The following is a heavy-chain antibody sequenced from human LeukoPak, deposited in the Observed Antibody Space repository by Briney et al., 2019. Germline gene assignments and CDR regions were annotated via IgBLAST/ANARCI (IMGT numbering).Heavy chain of an antibody. CDR3: ARDFRGGTGGLDY. V-gene: IGHV4-59*01. D-gene: IGHD3/OR15-3a*01. CDR2: IYYSGST. Sequence: SETLSLTCTVSGGSISSYYWSWIRQPPGKGLEWIGYIYYSGSTNYNPSLKSRVTISVDTSKNHFSLKLSSVTAADTAVYYCARDFRGGTGGLDYWGQGTLVTVSS. CDR1: GGSISSYY. J-gene: IGHJ4*02.